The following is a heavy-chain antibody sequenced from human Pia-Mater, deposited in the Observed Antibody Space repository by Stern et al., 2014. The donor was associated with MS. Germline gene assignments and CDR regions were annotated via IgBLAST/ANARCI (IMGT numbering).Heavy chain of an antibody. V-gene: IGHV1-69*01. CDR3: ARDGRHTYTYALDV. CDR2: IIPILGTA. J-gene: IGHJ6*02. Sequence: VHLVESGAELKKPGSSVKISCTASGGTFNVYAINWLRQAPGPGLEWMGGIIPILGTANDAQKFQGRVTITADESTRTTSMQLSSLRSNDTAVYYCARDGRHTYTYALDVWGQGTTVAVSS. CDR1: GGTFNVYA. D-gene: IGHD2-2*02.